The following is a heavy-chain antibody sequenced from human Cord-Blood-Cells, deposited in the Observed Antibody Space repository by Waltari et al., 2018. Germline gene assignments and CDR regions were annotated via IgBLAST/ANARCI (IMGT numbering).Heavy chain of an antibody. J-gene: IGHJ4*02. V-gene: IGHV4-30-4*01. CDR2: IYYSGST. CDR1: GRSISSGDYY. D-gene: IGHD3-10*01. Sequence: QVQLQESGPGLVKPSQTLSLTCTVSGRSISSGDYYWRWLRQPPGKGLEWIGYIYYSGSTYYNPSLKSRVTISVDTSKNQFSLKLSSVTAADTAVYYCARDEGGSGSFDYWGQGTLVTVSS. CDR3: ARDEGGSGSFDY.